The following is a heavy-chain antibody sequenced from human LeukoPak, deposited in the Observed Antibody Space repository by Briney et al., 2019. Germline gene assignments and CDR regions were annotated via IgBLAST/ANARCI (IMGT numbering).Heavy chain of an antibody. J-gene: IGHJ4*02. V-gene: IGHV3-9*01. CDR2: ISWNSGSI. Sequence: GRSLRLSCAASGFTFDDYAMHWVRQAPGKGLEWVSGISWNSGSIGYADSVKGRFTISRDNAKNSLYLQMNSLRAEDTAFYYCAKDIGPIVEMATNWGQGTLVTVSP. CDR1: GFTFDDYA. D-gene: IGHD5-24*01. CDR3: AKDIGPIVEMATN.